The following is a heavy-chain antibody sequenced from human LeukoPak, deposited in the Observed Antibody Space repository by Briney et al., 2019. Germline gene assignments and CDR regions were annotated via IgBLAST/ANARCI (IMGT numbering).Heavy chain of an antibody. CDR3: AKDGFGGRRNAFDI. J-gene: IGHJ3*02. V-gene: IGHV3-30*02. CDR2: IRYDGSNK. D-gene: IGHD2-15*01. CDR1: GYTFSSYG. Sequence: GGSLRLSCAASGYTFSSYGMHWVRQAPGKGLEWVAFIRYDGSNKYYADSVKGRFTISRDNSKNTLYLQMNSLRAEDTAVYYCAKDGFGGRRNAFDIWGQGTMVTVSS.